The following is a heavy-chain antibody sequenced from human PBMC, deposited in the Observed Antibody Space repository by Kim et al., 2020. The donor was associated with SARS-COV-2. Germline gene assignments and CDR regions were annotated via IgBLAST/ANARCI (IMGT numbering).Heavy chain of an antibody. CDR1: GGSISSSSYY. CDR3: ASPGSAAVFDY. D-gene: IGHD2-2*01. Sequence: SETLSLTCTVSGGSISSSSYYWGWIRQPPGKGLEWIGSIYYSGSTYYNPSLKSRVTISVDTSKNQFSLKLSSVTAADTAVYYCASPGSAAVFDYWGQGTLVTVSS. CDR2: IYYSGST. V-gene: IGHV4-39*01. J-gene: IGHJ4*02.